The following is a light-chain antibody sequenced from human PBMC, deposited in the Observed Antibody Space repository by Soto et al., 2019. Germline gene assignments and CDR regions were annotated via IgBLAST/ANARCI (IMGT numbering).Light chain of an antibody. V-gene: IGLV1-44*01. Sequence: QSVLTQPPSASGTPGQRVTISFSGSSSDIGSNPVNWYQQLPGKAPKLLIYSNNHRPSGVPDRFSGSKSGTSASLAISGLQSEDEADYYCAAWDDSLNGPVFGGGTKVTVL. CDR3: AAWDDSLNGPV. J-gene: IGLJ3*02. CDR1: SSDIGSNP. CDR2: SNN.